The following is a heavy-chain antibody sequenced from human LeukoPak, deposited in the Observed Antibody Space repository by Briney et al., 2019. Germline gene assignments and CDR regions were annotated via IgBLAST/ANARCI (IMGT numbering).Heavy chain of an antibody. V-gene: IGHV1-8*01. D-gene: IGHD5-18*01. CDR2: MNPNSGNT. J-gene: IGHJ4*02. CDR1: GYTFTSYD. CDR3: ARGANMDTAMVY. Sequence: ASVKVSCKASGYTFTSYDINWVRQATGQGLEWMGWMNPNSGNTGYAQKFQGRVTMTRNTSISTAYMELSSLRSEDTAVYYCARGANMDTAMVYWGQGTLATVSS.